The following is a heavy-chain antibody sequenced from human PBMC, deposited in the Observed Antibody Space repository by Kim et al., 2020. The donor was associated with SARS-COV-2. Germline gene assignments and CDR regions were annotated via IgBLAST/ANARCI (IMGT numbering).Heavy chain of an antibody. CDR2: ISYDGSNK. V-gene: IGHV3-30-3*01. J-gene: IGHJ6*02. CDR1: GFTFSSYA. D-gene: IGHD4-4*01. Sequence: GGSLRLSCAASGFTFSSYAMHWVRQAPGKGLEWVAVISYDGSNKYYADSVKGRFTISRDNSKNTLYLQMNSLRAEDTAVYYCAREEGGNYGGDYYYYGMDVWGQGTTVTVSS. CDR3: AREEGGNYGGDYYYYGMDV.